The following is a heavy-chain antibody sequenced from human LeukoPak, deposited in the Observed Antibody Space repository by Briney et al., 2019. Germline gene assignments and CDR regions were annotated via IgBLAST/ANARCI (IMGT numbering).Heavy chain of an antibody. CDR1: GYTFTGYY. CDR2: INPNSGGT. V-gene: IGHV1-2*02. Sequence: ETSVKVSCKASGYTFTGYYMHWVRQAPGQGLEWMGWINPNSGGTNYAQKFQGRVTMTRDTSISTAYMELSRLRSDDTAVYYCARNSAPRYYGSGSYLASGMDVWGQRTTVTVSS. J-gene: IGHJ6*02. CDR3: ARNSAPRYYGSGSYLASGMDV. D-gene: IGHD3-10*01.